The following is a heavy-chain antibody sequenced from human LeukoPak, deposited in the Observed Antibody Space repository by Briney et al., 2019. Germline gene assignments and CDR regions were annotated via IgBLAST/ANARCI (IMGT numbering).Heavy chain of an antibody. J-gene: IGHJ4*02. D-gene: IGHD4-11*01. Sequence: GGSLRLSCATSGFTFSNYWLHWVRQVPGKGLVWVSRINPGGSSPTYADSVKGRFTISRDNAKNTLYLQMNSLRAEDTAVYYCARSNQADDYWGQGTLVTVSS. CDR1: GFTFSNYW. CDR3: ARSNQADDY. V-gene: IGHV3-74*01. CDR2: INPGGSSP.